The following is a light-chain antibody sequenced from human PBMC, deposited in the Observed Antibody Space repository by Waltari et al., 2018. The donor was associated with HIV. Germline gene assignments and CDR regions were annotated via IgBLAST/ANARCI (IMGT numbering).Light chain of an antibody. CDR3: QSYDSSLTGSV. CDR2: GNN. Sequence: QSVLTQPPSVSGAPGQRVTISCTGSSSNIGAGYDVPWYQQVPGTAPKPLIYGNNNRPSGVPDRFSASKSGASPSLAITGLQAEDEADYYCQSYDSSLTGSVFGGGTKLTVL. J-gene: IGLJ2*01. V-gene: IGLV1-40*01. CDR1: SSNIGAGYD.